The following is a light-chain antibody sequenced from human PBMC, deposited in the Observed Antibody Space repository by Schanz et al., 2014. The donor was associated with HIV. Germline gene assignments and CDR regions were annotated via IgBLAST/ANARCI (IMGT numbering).Light chain of an antibody. Sequence: QSVLTQPPSASGSPGQSVTISCTGTSGDIGGYNYVSWYQQHPGKAPKLMIYEVNERPSGVPDRFVGSKSGNTASLTVSGLQAEDEADYYCSSYAGSYTVVFGGGTKLTVL. J-gene: IGLJ2*01. CDR1: SGDIGGYNY. V-gene: IGLV2-8*01. CDR2: EVN. CDR3: SSYAGSYTVV.